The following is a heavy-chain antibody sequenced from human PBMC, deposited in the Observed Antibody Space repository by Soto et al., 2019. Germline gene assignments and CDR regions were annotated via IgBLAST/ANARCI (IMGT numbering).Heavy chain of an antibody. V-gene: IGHV3-30*18. J-gene: IGHJ4*02. CDR3: AKPTRITMVRGAPNY. CDR2: ISYDGSNK. Sequence: VGSLRLSCAASGFTFSGYGMHWVRQAPGKGLEWVAVISYDGSNKYYADSVKGRFTISRDNSKNTLYLQMNSLRAEDTAVYYCAKPTRITMVRGAPNYWGQGTLVTVSS. D-gene: IGHD3-10*01. CDR1: GFTFSGYG.